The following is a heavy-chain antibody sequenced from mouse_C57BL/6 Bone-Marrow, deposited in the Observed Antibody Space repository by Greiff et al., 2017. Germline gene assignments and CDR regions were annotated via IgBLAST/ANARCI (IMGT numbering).Heavy chain of an antibody. Sequence: VKLMESGPELVKPGATVQISCKASGYAFSSSWMNWVKQRPGTGLEWIGRIYPGDGDTKYNGKFKGKATLTADNASSTAYMHLSSLAAEDSAVYVCAIWGWFAYWGQGTLVNVSA. V-gene: IGHV1-82*01. CDR2: IYPGDGDT. D-gene: IGHD4-1*01. J-gene: IGHJ3*01. CDR1: GYAFSSSW. CDR3: AIWGWFAY.